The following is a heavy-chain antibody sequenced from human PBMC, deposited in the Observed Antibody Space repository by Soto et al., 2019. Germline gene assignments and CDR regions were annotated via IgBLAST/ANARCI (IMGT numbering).Heavy chain of an antibody. V-gene: IGHV1-3*01. D-gene: IGHD7-27*01. CDR2: MNAGNDIT. CDR3: ASSPRNWGFDY. CDR1: GYTFTSYA. J-gene: IGHJ4*02. Sequence: ASVKVSCKASGYTFTSYAMHWVRQAPGQRLEWMGWMNAGNDITKYSQKFQGRVTMTRDTSITTAYMELSSLRSEDTAVYYCASSPRNWGFDYWGLGTLVTAP.